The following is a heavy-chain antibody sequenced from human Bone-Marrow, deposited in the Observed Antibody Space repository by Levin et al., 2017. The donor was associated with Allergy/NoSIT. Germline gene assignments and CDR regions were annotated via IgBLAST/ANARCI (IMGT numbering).Heavy chain of an antibody. CDR3: AKSGAVSGDNILTVEFDY. CDR2: ISGSGGTT. CDR1: GFTFSSYA. Sequence: GESLKISCAASGFTFSSYAMNWVRQAPGKGLEWVSAISGSGGTTYYADSVKGRFTISRDNSKNTLYLQMNSLRAEDTAVYHCAKSGAVSGDNILTVEFDYWGQGILVTVSA. D-gene: IGHD3-9*01. V-gene: IGHV3-23*01. J-gene: IGHJ4*02.